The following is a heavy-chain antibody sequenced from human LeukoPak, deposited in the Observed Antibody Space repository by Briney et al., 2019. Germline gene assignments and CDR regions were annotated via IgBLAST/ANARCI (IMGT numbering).Heavy chain of an antibody. J-gene: IGHJ4*02. CDR3: ARRSPAGDFDY. D-gene: IGHD6-25*01. CDR1: GFTFSSYS. Sequence: GGSLRLSCAASGFTFSSYSMNWVRQAPGKGLEWVSSISSSSSYIYYADSVKGRFTISRDNAKNSLYLQMNSLRAEDTAVYYCARRSPAGDFDYWGQGTLVTVSS. V-gene: IGHV3-21*01. CDR2: ISSSSSYI.